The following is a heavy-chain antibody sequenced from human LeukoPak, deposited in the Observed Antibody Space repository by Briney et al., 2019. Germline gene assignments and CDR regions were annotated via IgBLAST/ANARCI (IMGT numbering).Heavy chain of an antibody. CDR2: ISYDGSNK. J-gene: IGHJ6*02. CDR1: GFTFSNYG. CDR3: AKVSQQLVPNYYYYYGMDV. D-gene: IGHD6-13*01. V-gene: IGHV3-30*18. Sequence: PGGSLRLSCAASGFTFSNYGMHWVRQAPGKGLEWVAVISYDGSNKYYVDSVKGRFTVSRDNSKNTLYLQMNSLRPEDTAVYYCAKVSQQLVPNYYYYYGMDVWGQGTTVTVSS.